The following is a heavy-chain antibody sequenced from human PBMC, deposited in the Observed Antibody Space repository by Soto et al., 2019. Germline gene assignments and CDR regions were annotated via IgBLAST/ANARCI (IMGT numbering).Heavy chain of an antibody. CDR3: AKGSSSTQYLNYYFYHMDV. V-gene: IGHV3-23*01. J-gene: IGHJ6*03. Sequence: LLESGGGLVQPGGSLRLSCEASGLTFPSYAMNWVRQAPGKGLEWVSAIGGSGANTYYADSVKGRFTISRDNSKNTVYLQMNSLRAEDTAVYYCAKGSSSTQYLNYYFYHMDVWGKGTTVSVSS. D-gene: IGHD2-2*01. CDR2: IGGSGANT. CDR1: GLTFPSYA.